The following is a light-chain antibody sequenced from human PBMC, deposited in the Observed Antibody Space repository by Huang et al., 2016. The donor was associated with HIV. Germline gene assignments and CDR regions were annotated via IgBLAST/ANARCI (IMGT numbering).Light chain of an antibody. CDR3: QQYNKWPRT. J-gene: IGKJ3*01. CDR2: DAS. CDR1: QSVSRN. V-gene: IGKV3-15*01. Sequence: EIVMTQSPATLSVSPGERATLSCRASQSVSRNLAWFQQKPGQAPRLLIYDASTMATGIPTRFSGSGSETDFTLTISSLQSEDFVVYYCQQYNKWPRTFGPGTKVDFK.